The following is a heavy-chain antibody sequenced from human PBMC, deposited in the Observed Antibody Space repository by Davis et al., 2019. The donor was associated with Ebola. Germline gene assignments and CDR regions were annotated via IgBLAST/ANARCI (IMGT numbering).Heavy chain of an antibody. CDR1: GFTFSNAW. J-gene: IGHJ4*02. CDR2: MWYEGVNK. CDR3: ARGVQLWYNFDY. V-gene: IGHV3-33*08. D-gene: IGHD5-18*01. Sequence: GESLKISCAASGFTFSNAWMSWVRQAPGKGLEWVTIMWYEGVNKFYADSVKGRFTISRDNAKNSLYLQMNSLRAEDTAVYYCARGVQLWYNFDYWGQGTLVTVSS.